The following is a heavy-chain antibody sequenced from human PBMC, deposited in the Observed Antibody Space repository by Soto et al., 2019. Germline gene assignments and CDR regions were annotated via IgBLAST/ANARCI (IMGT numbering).Heavy chain of an antibody. CDR2: ISGSGGST. D-gene: IGHD5-18*01. Sequence: EVQLLESGGGLVQPGGSLRLSCAASGFTFSSYAMSWVRQAPGKGLEWVSGISGSGGSTYYADSVKGRFTISRDNSKNTLYLQMNSQRAEDTAVYYCAKGFEGSWIQLWLPGAFDIWGQGTKATVSS. CDR3: AKGFEGSWIQLWLPGAFDI. V-gene: IGHV3-23*01. CDR1: GFTFSSYA. J-gene: IGHJ3*02.